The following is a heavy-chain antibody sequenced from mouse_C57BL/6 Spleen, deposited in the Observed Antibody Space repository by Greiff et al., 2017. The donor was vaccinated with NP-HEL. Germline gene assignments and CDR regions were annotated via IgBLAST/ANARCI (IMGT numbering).Heavy chain of an antibody. V-gene: IGHV5-16*01. J-gene: IGHJ4*01. Sequence: EVQRVESEGGLVQPGSSMKLSCTASGFTFSDYYMAWVRQVPEKGLEWVANINYDGSSTYYLDSLKSRFIISRDNAKNILYLQMSSLKSEDTATYYCARQLRPYYAMDYWGQGTSVTVSS. CDR3: ARQLRPYYAMDY. CDR1: GFTFSDYY. D-gene: IGHD3-2*02. CDR2: INYDGSST.